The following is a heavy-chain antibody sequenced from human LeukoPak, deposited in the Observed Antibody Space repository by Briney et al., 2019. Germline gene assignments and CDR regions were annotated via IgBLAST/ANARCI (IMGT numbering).Heavy chain of an antibody. D-gene: IGHD3-9*01. V-gene: IGHV3-23*01. CDR1: GFTFSSYA. CDR3: AKTAGYRISTIDY. J-gene: IGHJ4*02. CDR2: ISSSGGST. Sequence: PGGSLRLSCAASGFTFSSYAMSWVRQAPGKGLEWVSAISSSGGSTYYADSVKGRFTISRDNSKNTLYLQLNSLRAEDTAVYYCAKTAGYRISTIDYWGQGTLVTVSS.